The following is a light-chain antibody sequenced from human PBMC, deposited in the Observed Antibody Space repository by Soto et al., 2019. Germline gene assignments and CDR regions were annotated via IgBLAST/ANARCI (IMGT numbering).Light chain of an antibody. V-gene: IGKV1-5*01. CDR3: QQSHATPLT. CDR1: QSISGW. J-gene: IGKJ5*01. CDR2: AAS. Sequence: MPLTQSPSCLSAAVGDRVTITFRASQSISGWLAWYQQKPGKAPKLLIDAASRVDSGVPSRCTGRGSGTEFTLTISSLQPEDFGMYCWQQSHATPLTFGQGTRLEIK.